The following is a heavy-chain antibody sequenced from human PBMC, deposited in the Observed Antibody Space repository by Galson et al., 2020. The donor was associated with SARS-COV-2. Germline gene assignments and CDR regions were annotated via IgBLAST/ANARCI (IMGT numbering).Heavy chain of an antibody. J-gene: IGHJ4*01. D-gene: IGHD3-22*01. Sequence: ASVKDSCKASGYTFTSNGIRWMRQATGQGLEWMGWNTNYAQKFQGRVTMTTDTSTTTAYMELRGLRSDDAAVYCCARFSYRSGYPSFDYLGHGTLVTVSS. CDR2: NT. V-gene: IGHV1-18*01. CDR1: GYTFTSNG. CDR3: ARFSYRSGYPSFDY.